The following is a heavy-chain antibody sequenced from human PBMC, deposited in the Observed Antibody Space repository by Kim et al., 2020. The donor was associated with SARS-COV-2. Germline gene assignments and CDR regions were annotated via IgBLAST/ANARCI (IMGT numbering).Heavy chain of an antibody. CDR1: GGSFSGYY. Sequence: SETLSLTCAVYGGSFSGYYWSWIRQPPGKGLEWIGEINHSGSTNYNPSLKSRVTISVDTSKNQFSLKLSSVTAADTAVYYCARVVVVGWGYFDYWGQGTLVTVSS. CDR3: ARVVVVGWGYFDY. V-gene: IGHV4-34*01. D-gene: IGHD2-21*01. J-gene: IGHJ4*02. CDR2: INHSGST.